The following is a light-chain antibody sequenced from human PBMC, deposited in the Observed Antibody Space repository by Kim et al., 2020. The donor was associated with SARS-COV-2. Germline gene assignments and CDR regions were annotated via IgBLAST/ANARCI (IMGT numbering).Light chain of an antibody. V-gene: IGKV6-21*01. CDR2: NAF. CDR3: LQTHSLPRT. CDR1: HSIGRD. J-gene: IGKJ1*01. Sequence: VTPQETVTITCRASHSIGRDLHWYQQKPGQPPKLVIKNAFQPFSGAPSRFRGSGSATQFTLTITDLEAEDSAMYYCLQTHSLPRTFGQGTKVDIK.